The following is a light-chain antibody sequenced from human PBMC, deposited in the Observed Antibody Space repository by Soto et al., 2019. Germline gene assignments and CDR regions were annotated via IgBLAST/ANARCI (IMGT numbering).Light chain of an antibody. Sequence: EIVMTQSPATLSVSPGARATLSCRASQSLSRNLAWYQQKPGQAPRLLIYGASTRATGIPARFSGSASETEFTLTISSLQSEDFAVYYCHQYNNWPRTFGQGTKVEIK. CDR3: HQYNNWPRT. J-gene: IGKJ1*01. CDR2: GAS. CDR1: QSLSRN. V-gene: IGKV3-15*01.